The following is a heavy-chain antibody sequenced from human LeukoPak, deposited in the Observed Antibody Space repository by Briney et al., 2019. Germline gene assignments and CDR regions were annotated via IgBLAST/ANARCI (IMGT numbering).Heavy chain of an antibody. CDR3: ARTPHCSGGSCYSRWGWFDP. Sequence: GASVKVSCKASGYTFTSYGISWVRQAPGQGLEWMGWISAYNGNTNYAQKLQGRVTMTTDTSTSTAYMELRSLRSDDTAVYYCARTPHCSGGSCYSRWGWFDPWGQGTLVTVSS. J-gene: IGHJ5*02. CDR2: ISAYNGNT. CDR1: GYTFTSYG. V-gene: IGHV1-18*01. D-gene: IGHD2-15*01.